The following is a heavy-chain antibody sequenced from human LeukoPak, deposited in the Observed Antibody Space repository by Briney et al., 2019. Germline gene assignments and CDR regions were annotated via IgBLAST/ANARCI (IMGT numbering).Heavy chain of an antibody. V-gene: IGHV1-18*01. CDR3: ARDLVVVPAAKARAGY. CDR1: GYTFTSYG. J-gene: IGHJ4*02. D-gene: IGHD2-2*01. CDR2: ISAYNGNT. Sequence: ASVKVSCKASGYTFTSYGISWVRQAPGQGLEWMGWISAYNGNTSYAQKLQGRVTMTTDTSTSTAYMELRSLRSDDTAVYYCARDLVVVPAAKARAGYWGQGTLVTVSS.